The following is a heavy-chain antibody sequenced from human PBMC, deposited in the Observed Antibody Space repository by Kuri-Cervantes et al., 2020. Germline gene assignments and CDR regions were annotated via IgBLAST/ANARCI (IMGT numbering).Heavy chain of an antibody. CDR1: GYTFTGYG. CDR2: ISAYNGNT. Sequence: ASVKVSCKASGYTFTGYGIGWVRQAPGQGLEWMGWISAYNGNTNYAQKLQGRVTMTTDTSTSTAYMELRSLRSDDTAVYYCARGALPSIVVVPAASELSYTWFDPWGHGNRVTVSS. J-gene: IGHJ5*02. CDR3: ARGALPSIVVVPAASELSYTWFDP. D-gene: IGHD2-2*01. V-gene: IGHV1-18*01.